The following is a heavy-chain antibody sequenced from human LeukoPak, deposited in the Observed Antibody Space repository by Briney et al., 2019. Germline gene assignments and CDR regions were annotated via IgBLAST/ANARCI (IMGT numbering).Heavy chain of an antibody. Sequence: GGPLRLSCAASGFTFRNYDMNWVRQAPGKGLEWVSTISGSGDSTYYADSVKGRFTISRDNSKNTLYLQMNSLRAEDTAVYYCAKDLSSWGYTYGYNSWGQGTLVTVSS. D-gene: IGHD5-18*01. V-gene: IGHV3-23*01. CDR2: ISGSGDST. CDR1: GFTFRNYD. CDR3: AKDLSSWGYTYGYNS. J-gene: IGHJ4*02.